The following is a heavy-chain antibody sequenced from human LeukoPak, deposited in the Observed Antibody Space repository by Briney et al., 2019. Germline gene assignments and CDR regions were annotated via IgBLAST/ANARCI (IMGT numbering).Heavy chain of an antibody. Sequence: SETLSLTCAVSGGSFSGYYWNWIRQPPGKGLEWIGEINHSGSTSYNPSLKSRVTISVDTSKNQFSLELTYVTAADTAVYYCARVRSAFDLWGQGTMVTVSS. V-gene: IGHV4-34*01. D-gene: IGHD3-3*01. J-gene: IGHJ3*01. CDR3: ARVRSAFDL. CDR1: GGSFSGYY. CDR2: INHSGST.